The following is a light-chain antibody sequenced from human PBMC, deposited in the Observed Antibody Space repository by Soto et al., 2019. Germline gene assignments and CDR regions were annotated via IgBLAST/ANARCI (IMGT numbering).Light chain of an antibody. CDR3: PRYRAYSTCT. CDR2: KAS. V-gene: IGKV1-5*03. Sequence: DIQMTQSPSTLSASVGDRVTITCRASQSVDTWLAWFQQKPGRAPKVVIYKASNLESGVPSRFSGRGSGTEFPLTISSLPYDYFATYSSPRYRAYSTCTLGQGTKVEIK. J-gene: IGKJ1*01. CDR1: QSVDTW.